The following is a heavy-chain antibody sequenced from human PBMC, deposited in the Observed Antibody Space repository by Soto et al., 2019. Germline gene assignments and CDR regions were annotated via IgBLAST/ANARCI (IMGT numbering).Heavy chain of an antibody. Sequence: QVQLQESGPGLVKPSLTLSLTCTVSGGSISSGGYYWSWIRQHPGKGLEWLGHIYYSGGTYYNPSLGRRVTISVDVSKSQFSLRLSSVTAADTAVYYCAGYGDYEGGDFWGQGTTVIVSS. CDR3: AGYGDYEGGDF. CDR2: IYYSGGT. CDR1: GGSISSGGYY. V-gene: IGHV4-31*03. J-gene: IGHJ3*01. D-gene: IGHD4-17*01.